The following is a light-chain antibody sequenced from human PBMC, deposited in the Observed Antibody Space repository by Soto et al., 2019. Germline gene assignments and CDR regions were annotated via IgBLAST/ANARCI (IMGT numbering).Light chain of an antibody. Sequence: EMVLTQSPGTLSLSPGERATLSCSASQSVTSNYLAWYQQKPGQAPRLLIYGTSSRATRIPDRFSGSGSGTDFTLTISRLQPEDFAVYYCQQYGTSPRTFGQGTKVEIK. V-gene: IGKV3-20*01. CDR2: GTS. CDR3: QQYGTSPRT. CDR1: QSVTSNY. J-gene: IGKJ1*01.